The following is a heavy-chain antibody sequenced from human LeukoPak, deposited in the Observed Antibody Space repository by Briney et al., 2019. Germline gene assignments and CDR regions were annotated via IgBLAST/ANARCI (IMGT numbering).Heavy chain of an antibody. CDR2: ISGSGSST. CDR3: ARAGYSSSWNYYYYYMDV. CDR1: GFTFSSYV. J-gene: IGHJ6*03. V-gene: IGHV3-23*01. Sequence: GGTLRLSCAASGFTFSSYVMSWVRQAPGKGLEWVSAISGSGSSTYYAESVKGRFTISRDNSKSTLYLQMDSLRAEDTAVYYCARAGYSSSWNYYYYYMDVWGKGTTVTVSS. D-gene: IGHD6-13*01.